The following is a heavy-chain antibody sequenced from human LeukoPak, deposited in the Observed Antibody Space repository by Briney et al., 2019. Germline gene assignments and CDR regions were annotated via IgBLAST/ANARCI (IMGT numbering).Heavy chain of an antibody. CDR2: IYSGGST. J-gene: IGHJ4*02. CDR3: ARVASNYDFDC. CDR1: GFTVSSNY. D-gene: IGHD4-11*01. V-gene: IGHV3-53*01. Sequence: TGGSLRLSCAASGFTVSSNYMSWVRQAPGKGLEWVSVIYSGGSTYYADSVKGRFTISRDNSKSTLYIQMNSLRAEDTALYYCARVASNYDFDCWGQGTLVTVSS.